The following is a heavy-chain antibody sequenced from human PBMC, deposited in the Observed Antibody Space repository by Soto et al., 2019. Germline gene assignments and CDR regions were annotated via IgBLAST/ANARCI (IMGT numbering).Heavy chain of an antibody. CDR2: ISGSGSNT. J-gene: IGHJ4*02. V-gene: IGHV3-23*01. Sequence: PGGSLRLSCAASIFTFSSYVMSWVRQAPGKGLEWVASISGSGSNTYYADSVKGRLTISRDNSNNTLYLQMNSLRAEDTAVYYCAKDRLTYYDILTGYYVFDYWGLGTLVTAPQ. CDR1: IFTFSSYV. D-gene: IGHD3-9*01. CDR3: AKDRLTYYDILTGYYVFDY.